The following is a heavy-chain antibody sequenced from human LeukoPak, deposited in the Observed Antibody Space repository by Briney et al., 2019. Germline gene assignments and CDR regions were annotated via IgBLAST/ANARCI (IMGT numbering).Heavy chain of an antibody. CDR2: SNLSGSST. CDR3: ARDNSVGDVAWWFDP. CDR1: GYSFTSHY. Sequence: ASVKVSCKASGYSFTSHYMHWVRQAPGQGLEWLGLSNLSGSSTLYAQKFQGRVTMTRDMSTTTDYMELSSLRSEDTAVYYCARDNSVGDVAWWFDPWGQGTLVTVSS. D-gene: IGHD1-26*01. J-gene: IGHJ5*02. V-gene: IGHV1-46*01.